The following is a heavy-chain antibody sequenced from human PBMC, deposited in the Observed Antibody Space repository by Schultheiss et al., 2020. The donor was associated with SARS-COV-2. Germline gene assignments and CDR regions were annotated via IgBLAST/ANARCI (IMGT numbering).Heavy chain of an antibody. CDR3: ARQRWRFDY. CDR2: ISYDGSNK. Sequence: GGSLRLSCAASGFTFSSYAMHWVRQAPGKGLEWVAVISYDGSNKYYADSVKGRFTISRDNAKNSLYLQMNSLRAEDTAVYYCARQRWRFDYWGQGTLVTVSS. V-gene: IGHV3-30-3*01. D-gene: IGHD2-15*01. CDR1: GFTFSSYA. J-gene: IGHJ4*02.